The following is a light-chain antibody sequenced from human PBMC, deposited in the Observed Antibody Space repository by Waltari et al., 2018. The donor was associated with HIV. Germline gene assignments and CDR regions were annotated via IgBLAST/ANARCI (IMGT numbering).Light chain of an antibody. J-gene: IGLJ1*01. CDR1: SRDVGGYNS. CDR3: SSYTSSNTYV. Sequence: QSALTQPPSVSGSPGQSITISCPGTSRDVGGYNSVSWYQQHPGKAPKLMIYDVTNRPSGVSNRFSGSKSGNTASLTISGLQAEDEADYYCSSYTSSNTYVFGTGTKVTVL. CDR2: DVT. V-gene: IGLV2-14*01.